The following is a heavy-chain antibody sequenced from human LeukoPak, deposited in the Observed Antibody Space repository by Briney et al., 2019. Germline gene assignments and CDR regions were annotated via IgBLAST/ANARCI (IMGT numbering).Heavy chain of an antibody. CDR1: GGSISTSSYY. CDR3: ARYIAAARGDCFDY. D-gene: IGHD6-13*01. Sequence: SETLSLTCTVSGGSISTSSYYWGWIRQPPGKGLEWIGSIYYSGSTYYNPSLKSRVTISVDTSKNQFSLKLSSVTAADTAVYYCARYIAAARGDCFDYWGQGTLVTVSS. V-gene: IGHV4-39*07. J-gene: IGHJ4*02. CDR2: IYYSGST.